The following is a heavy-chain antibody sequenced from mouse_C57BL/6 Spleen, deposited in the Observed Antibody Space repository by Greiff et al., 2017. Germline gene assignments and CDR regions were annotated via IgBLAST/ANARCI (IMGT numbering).Heavy chain of an antibody. CDR1: GYTFTDYE. D-gene: IGHD2-3*01. CDR3: TRGLLKAWFAY. V-gene: IGHV1-15*01. CDR2: IDPETGGT. Sequence: VQLHQSFSYLFRPWASVTLSCKASGYTFTDYEMHWVKQTPVHGLEWIGAIDPETGGTAYNQKFKGKAILTADKSSSTAYMELRSLTSEDSAVYYCTRGLLKAWFAYWGQGTLVTVSA. J-gene: IGHJ3*01.